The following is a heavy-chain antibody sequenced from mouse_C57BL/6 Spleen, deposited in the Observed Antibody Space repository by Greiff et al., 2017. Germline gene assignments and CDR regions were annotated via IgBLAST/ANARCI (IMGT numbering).Heavy chain of an antibody. CDR2: ISDGGSYT. Sequence: EVQLQESGGGLVKPGGSLKLSCAASGFTFSSYAMSWVRQTPEKRLEWVATISDGGSYTYYPDNVKGRFTISRDNAKNNLYLQMSHLKSEDTAMYYCARDVSLAWFAYWGQGTLVTVSA. CDR3: ARDVSLAWFAY. V-gene: IGHV5-4*01. D-gene: IGHD6-1*01. J-gene: IGHJ3*01. CDR1: GFTFSSYA.